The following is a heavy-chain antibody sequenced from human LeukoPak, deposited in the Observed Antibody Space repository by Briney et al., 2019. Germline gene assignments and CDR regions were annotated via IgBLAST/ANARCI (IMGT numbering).Heavy chain of an antibody. CDR3: GKDNPLDY. CDR1: GFTFSSYA. D-gene: IGHD1-14*01. Sequence: GGSLRLSCAASGFTFSSYAMHWVRQAPGKGLEYVSAISSNGGSTYYAYSVKGRFTISRDNAKNSLYLQMNSLRAEDTGVYYCGKDNPLDYWGQGTLVIVSS. J-gene: IGHJ4*02. CDR2: ISSNGGST. V-gene: IGHV3-64*01.